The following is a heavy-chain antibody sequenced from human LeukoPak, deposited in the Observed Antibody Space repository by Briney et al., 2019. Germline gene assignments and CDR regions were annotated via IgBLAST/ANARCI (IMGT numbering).Heavy chain of an antibody. Sequence: PGVSDTRYSPSFQGQVTISADKSISTAYLQWSSLKASDTAMYYCARVLYGSGYYYGMDVWGKGTTVTVSS. CDR2: PGVSDT. V-gene: IGHV5-51*01. CDR3: ARVLYGSGYYYGMDV. J-gene: IGHJ6*04. D-gene: IGHD3-16*01.